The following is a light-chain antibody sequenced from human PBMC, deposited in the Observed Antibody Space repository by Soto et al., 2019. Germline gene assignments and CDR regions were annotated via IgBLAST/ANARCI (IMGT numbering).Light chain of an antibody. CDR2: GVS. V-gene: IGKV3-20*01. J-gene: IGKJ1*01. CDR3: LQYGRSPKT. CDR1: QSVSSSY. Sequence: EIVLTQSPGTLSLSPGERATLSCRASQSVSSSYLAWYQQKPGQAPRLLIYGVSIRATGIPDRFSGSGSGTDFTLTISRLEPEDFAVYYCLQYGRSPKTFGQGTKVDIK.